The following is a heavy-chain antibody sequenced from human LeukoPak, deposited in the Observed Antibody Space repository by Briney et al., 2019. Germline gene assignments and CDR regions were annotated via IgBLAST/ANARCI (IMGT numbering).Heavy chain of an antibody. D-gene: IGHD4-17*01. Sequence: PSETLSLTCTVSGGSISSYYWSWIRQPPGKGLEWLGYIYYSGSTNYNPSLKSRVTISVDTSKNQFSLKLSSVTAADTAVYYCARVLTIDYGDYVGPSGWFDPWGQGTLVTVSS. CDR2: IYYSGST. J-gene: IGHJ5*02. CDR3: ARVLTIDYGDYVGPSGWFDP. V-gene: IGHV4-59*01. CDR1: GGSISSYY.